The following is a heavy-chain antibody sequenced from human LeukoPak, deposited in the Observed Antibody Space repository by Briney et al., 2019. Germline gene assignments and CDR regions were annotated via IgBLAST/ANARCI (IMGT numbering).Heavy chain of an antibody. CDR3: ARGRYSSSWKTYYYYGMDV. J-gene: IGHJ6*02. Sequence: ASVKVSCKASGYTFTSYDINWVRQATGQGREWMGWMNPNSGNTGYAQKFQGRVTMTRNTSIRTAYMELSSLRSEDTAVYYCARGRYSSSWKTYYYYGMDVWGQGTTVTVSS. CDR2: MNPNSGNT. D-gene: IGHD6-13*01. CDR1: GYTFTSYD. V-gene: IGHV1-8*01.